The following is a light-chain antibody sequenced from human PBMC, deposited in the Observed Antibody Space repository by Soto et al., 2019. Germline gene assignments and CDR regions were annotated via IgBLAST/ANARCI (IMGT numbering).Light chain of an antibody. Sequence: ETVLTQSPATLSLSPGERATLSCRASQSVHTHIPWYQQKAGQPPTLLIYDAANRATGIPARFRGSGSRTDFTLTISSLEPEDCAVYDCQQRSNWPPYTFGEGTKLEIK. CDR1: QSVHTH. CDR3: QQRSNWPPYT. J-gene: IGKJ2*01. CDR2: DAA. V-gene: IGKV3-11*01.